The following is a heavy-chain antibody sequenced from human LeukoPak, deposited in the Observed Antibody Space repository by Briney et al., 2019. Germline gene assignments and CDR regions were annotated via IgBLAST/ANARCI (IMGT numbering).Heavy chain of an antibody. D-gene: IGHD4-17*01. V-gene: IGHV3-21*01. CDR1: GFTFSSYS. CDR3: ARDPSDYGDFDY. J-gene: IGHJ4*02. Sequence: GGSLRLSCAASGFTFSSYSINWVRQAPGKGLEWVSSISSGSTYIHYTDSVKGRFTISRDNAKNSLYLQMTSLRAEDTAVYYCARDPSDYGDFDYWGQGTLVTVSS. CDR2: ISSGSTYI.